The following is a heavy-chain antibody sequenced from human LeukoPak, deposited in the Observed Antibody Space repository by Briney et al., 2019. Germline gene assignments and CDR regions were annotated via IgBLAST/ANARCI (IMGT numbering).Heavy chain of an antibody. V-gene: IGHV3-23*01. CDR1: GFRFDAFT. CDR3: VKESPHWTVTPGD. J-gene: IGHJ4*02. CDR2: IDGGAVKT. Sequence: GGSLRLSCIASGFRFDAFTIGCVRQAPGKGPEWVSGIDGGAVKTYFADSVKGRFNISRDNVKNTVHLQMNSLRAEDTGVYYCVKESPHWTVTPGDWGQGTLVIVSS. D-gene: IGHD4-17*01.